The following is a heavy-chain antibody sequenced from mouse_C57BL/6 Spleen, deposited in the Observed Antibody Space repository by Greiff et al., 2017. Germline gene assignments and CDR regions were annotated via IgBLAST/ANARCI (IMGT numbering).Heavy chain of an antibody. Sequence: VQLQQSGPELVKPGASVKISCKASGYTFTDYYMNWVKQSHGKSLEWIGDINPNNGGTSYNQKFKGKATLTVDKSSSTAYMELRSLTSEDSAVYYCARGYGSSWGFAYWGQGTLVTVSA. J-gene: IGHJ3*01. CDR2: INPNNGGT. CDR1: GYTFTDYY. D-gene: IGHD1-1*01. CDR3: ARGYGSSWGFAY. V-gene: IGHV1-26*01.